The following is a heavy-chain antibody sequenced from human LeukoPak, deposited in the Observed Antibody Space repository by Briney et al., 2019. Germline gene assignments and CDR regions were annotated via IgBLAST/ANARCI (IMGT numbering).Heavy chain of an antibody. Sequence: PSETLSLTCTVSGGSISICYWNWIRQPAGKGLEWIGRIFTSGITNYDPSLKSRVTMSVDTSKNQFSLNLSSVTAADTAVYYCARESSGNYYNPLGYMDVWGKGTTVTVSS. J-gene: IGHJ6*03. D-gene: IGHD3-10*01. CDR3: ARESSGNYYNPLGYMDV. V-gene: IGHV4-4*07. CDR1: GGSISICY. CDR2: IFTSGIT.